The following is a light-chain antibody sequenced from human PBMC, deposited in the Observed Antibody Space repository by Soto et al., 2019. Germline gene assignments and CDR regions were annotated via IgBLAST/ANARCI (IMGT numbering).Light chain of an antibody. CDR2: GVT. Sequence: SVLTQPTSVSGSPGPSITISCTGNPNDIGTYDYVSWYQQHPGRAPRLLIYGVTTRPSGISDRFSASKSGLTASLTISGLQPEDEADYYCSSFTSDRIYVFGPGTKV. CDR3: SSFTSDRIYV. J-gene: IGLJ1*01. V-gene: IGLV2-14*03. CDR1: PNDIGTYDY.